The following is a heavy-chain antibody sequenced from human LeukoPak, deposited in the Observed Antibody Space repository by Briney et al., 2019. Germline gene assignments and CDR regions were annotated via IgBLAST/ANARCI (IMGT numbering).Heavy chain of an antibody. CDR1: GFTFSSFA. V-gene: IGHV3-23*01. CDR3: AKEMGFKIREVMLGFFDY. CDR2: ISTSGGIT. Sequence: PGGSLRLSCVASGFTFSSFAMSWVRQAPGKGLEWVSGISTSGGITDYADSVKGRFTISRDNSKRTLYLEMNSLRAEDTAVYYCAKEMGFKIREVMLGFFDYWGQGTLVTVSS. D-gene: IGHD3-10*01. J-gene: IGHJ4*02.